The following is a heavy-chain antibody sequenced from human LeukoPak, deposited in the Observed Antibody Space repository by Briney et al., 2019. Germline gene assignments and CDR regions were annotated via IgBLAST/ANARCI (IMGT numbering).Heavy chain of an antibody. CDR2: INWNGGST. CDR1: GFTFDDYG. CDR3: ARADYDSSGCDY. J-gene: IGHJ4*02. D-gene: IGHD3-22*01. V-gene: IGHV3-20*04. Sequence: TGGSLRLSCAAPGFTFDDYGMSWVRQAPGKGLEWVSGINWNGGSTGYADSVKGRFTISRDNAKNSLYLQMNSLRAEDTALYYCARADYDSSGCDYWGQGTLVTVSS.